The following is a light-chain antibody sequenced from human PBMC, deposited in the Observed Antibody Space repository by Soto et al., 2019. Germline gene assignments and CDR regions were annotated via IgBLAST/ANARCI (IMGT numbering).Light chain of an antibody. CDR3: QQSYSTSWT. CDR2: AAS. CDR1: QSISSY. J-gene: IGKJ1*01. V-gene: IGKV1-39*01. Sequence: DIQMTQSPSSLSASVGGRVTITCRASQSISSYLNWYQQKPGKAPKLLIYAASSLQSGVPSRFSGSGSGTDFTLTISSLQPEDFATYNCQQSYSTSWTFGQGTKVEIK.